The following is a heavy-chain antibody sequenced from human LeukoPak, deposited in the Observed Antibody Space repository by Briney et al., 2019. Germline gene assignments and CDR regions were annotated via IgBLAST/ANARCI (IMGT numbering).Heavy chain of an antibody. CDR2: INPNSGGT. Sequence: GASVKVSCKASGYTFTSYDINWVRQAPGQGLEWMGWINPNSGGTNYAQKFQGRVTMTRDTSISTAYMELSRLRSDDTAVYYCARGRASNIDAFDIWGQGTMVTVSS. J-gene: IGHJ3*02. D-gene: IGHD2-8*01. CDR1: GYTFTSYD. CDR3: ARGRASNIDAFDI. V-gene: IGHV1-2*02.